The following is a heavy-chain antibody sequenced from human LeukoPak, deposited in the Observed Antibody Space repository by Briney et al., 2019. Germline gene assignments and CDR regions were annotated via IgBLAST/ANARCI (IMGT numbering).Heavy chain of an antibody. D-gene: IGHD3-3*02. CDR2: IYYSGST. J-gene: IGHJ3*02. CDR3: ARLSEGLVHFWYAFDI. V-gene: IGHV4-39*01. CDR1: GGSISSSSYY. Sequence: KPSETLSLTCTVSGGSISSSSYYWGWIRQPPGKGLEWIGSIYYSGSTYYNPSLKSRVTISVDTSKNQFSLKLSSVTAADTAVYYCARLSEGLVHFWYAFDIWGQGTMVTVSS.